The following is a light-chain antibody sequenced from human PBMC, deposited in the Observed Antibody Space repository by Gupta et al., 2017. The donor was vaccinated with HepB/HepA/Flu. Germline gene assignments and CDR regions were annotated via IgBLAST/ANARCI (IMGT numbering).Light chain of an antibody. V-gene: IGLV2-8*01. Sequence: QSALTQPPSASGSPGQSVTISCTGTSSDVGAYNYVSWFQQHPGKAPKLIISGVTKRPSGVPDRFSGSKSGTTASLTVSGLQAEDEADYYCSSYAGSNNVIFGGGTKLTVV. CDR2: GVT. CDR3: SSYAGSNNVI. J-gene: IGLJ2*01. CDR1: SSDVGAYNY.